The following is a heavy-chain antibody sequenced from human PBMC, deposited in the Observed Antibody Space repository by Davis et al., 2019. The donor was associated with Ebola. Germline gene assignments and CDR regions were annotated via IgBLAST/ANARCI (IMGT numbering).Heavy chain of an antibody. V-gene: IGHV3-53*05. Sequence: GGSLRLSCAASGFTFSSYSINWVRQAPGKGLEWVSVIYDQSTAYADAVRGRFIISRDKSNNTLYLEMSSLRVDDTAVYYCATTQWLREFDNWGQGTLVTVSS. CDR2: IYDQST. CDR3: ATTQWLREFDN. CDR1: GFTFSSYS. J-gene: IGHJ4*02. D-gene: IGHD6-19*01.